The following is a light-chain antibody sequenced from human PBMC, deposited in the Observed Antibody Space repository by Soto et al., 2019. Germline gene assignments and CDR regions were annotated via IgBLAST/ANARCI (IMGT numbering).Light chain of an antibody. J-gene: IGKJ2*01. CDR3: QQSNNWFPM. CDR2: GAP. Sequence: IALTKSQCSLYLSPGEIATLSCRASQSFSGNVAWYQQKPGQAPRLLIYGAPTRATGIPARFSGSGSGTEFTLSICSLKPEDFAVYCSQQSNNWFPMFCLGTKVDIK. V-gene: IGKV3-15*01. CDR1: QSFSGN.